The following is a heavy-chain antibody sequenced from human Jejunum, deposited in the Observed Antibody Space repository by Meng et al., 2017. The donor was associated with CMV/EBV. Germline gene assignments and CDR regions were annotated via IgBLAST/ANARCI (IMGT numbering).Heavy chain of an antibody. J-gene: IGHJ4*02. CDR1: GFTFSSFW. Sequence: SCAASGFTFSSFWMTWVRQAPGRGPEWVANIRPDGRGKFYVDSVQGRFAISRDNAGNSLFLQMNSLRVEDTAVYSCVKRSQWHADGWGQGTLVTVSS. V-gene: IGHV3-7*01. CDR2: IRPDGRGK. CDR3: VKRSQWHADG. D-gene: IGHD6-19*01.